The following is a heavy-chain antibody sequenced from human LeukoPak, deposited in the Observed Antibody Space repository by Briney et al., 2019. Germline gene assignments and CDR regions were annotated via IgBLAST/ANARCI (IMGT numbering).Heavy chain of an antibody. CDR2: ISGSGGST. J-gene: IGHJ3*02. D-gene: IGHD3-9*01. V-gene: IGHV3-23*01. Sequence: GGSLRLSCAASGFTFSSYAMSWVRQAPGKGLEWVSAISGSGGSTYYADSVTGRFTISRDNSKNTLYLQMNSLRAEDTAVYYCAKDPNYDILTGYDAFDIWGQGTMVTVSS. CDR1: GFTFSSYA. CDR3: AKDPNYDILTGYDAFDI.